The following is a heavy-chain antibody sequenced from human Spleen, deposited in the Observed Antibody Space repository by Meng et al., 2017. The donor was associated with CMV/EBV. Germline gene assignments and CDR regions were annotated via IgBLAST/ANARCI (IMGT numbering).Heavy chain of an antibody. D-gene: IGHD6-13*01. Sequence: SGGTFSSYAISWVRQAPGQGLEWMGGIIPILGIANYAQKFQGRVTITADKSTSTAYMELSSLRSEDTAVYYCARSVGRGYSSSPFDYWGQGTLVTVSS. J-gene: IGHJ4*02. CDR3: ARSVGRGYSSSPFDY. CDR2: IIPILGIA. V-gene: IGHV1-69*10. CDR1: GGTFSSYA.